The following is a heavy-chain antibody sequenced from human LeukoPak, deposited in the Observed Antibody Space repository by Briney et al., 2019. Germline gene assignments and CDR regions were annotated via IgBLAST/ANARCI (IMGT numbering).Heavy chain of an antibody. CDR3: ASVTSGRYYFHY. J-gene: IGHJ4*02. CDR2: MYYTGST. D-gene: IGHD2-21*02. Sequence: SEALSLTCTVSGGSVSSGTGYWSWIRQPPGKGLEWIGYMYYTGSTNYSPSLKGRVTISVDTSKNQFSLNLTSVTAADTAVYYCASVTSGRYYFHYWGQGTLVTVSS. CDR1: GGSVSSGTGY. V-gene: IGHV4-61*01.